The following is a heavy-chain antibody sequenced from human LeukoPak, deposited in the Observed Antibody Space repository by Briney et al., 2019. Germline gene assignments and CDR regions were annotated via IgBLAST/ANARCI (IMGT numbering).Heavy chain of an antibody. V-gene: IGHV1-8*02. J-gene: IGHJ5*02. CDR1: GYTFTSYG. CDR2: MNPNSGNT. D-gene: IGHD3-10*01. CDR3: ARFGANWFDP. Sequence: ASVKVSCKASGYTFTSYGISWVRQAPGQGLEWMGWMNPNSGNTGYAQKFQDRVTMTRNTSISTAYMELSSLRSEDTAVYYCARFGANWFDPWGQGTLVTVSS.